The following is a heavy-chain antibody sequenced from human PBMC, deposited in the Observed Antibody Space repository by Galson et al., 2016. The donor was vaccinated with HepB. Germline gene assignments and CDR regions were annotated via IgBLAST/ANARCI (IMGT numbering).Heavy chain of an antibody. CDR2: ISPDGSHT. D-gene: IGHD6-19*01. V-gene: IGHV5-51*01. CDR1: AYTFPAYW. CDR3: ARQGDIRGWSYDY. J-gene: IGHJ4*02. Sequence: QSGAEVTQPGDSLKISCKASAYTFPAYWIGWVRHMPEKGLEWMGIISPDGSHTNYSPSFQGQVTISLDRSINTAYLQWTSLKASDTAIYYCARQGDIRGWSYDYWGQGTLVTVSS.